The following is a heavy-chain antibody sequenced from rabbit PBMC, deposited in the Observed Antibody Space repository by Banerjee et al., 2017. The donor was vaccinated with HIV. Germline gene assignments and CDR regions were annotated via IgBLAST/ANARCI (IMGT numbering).Heavy chain of an antibody. CDR1: GFDFSSYY. CDR2: INTSSGST. V-gene: IGHV1S40*01. D-gene: IGHD4-1*01. J-gene: IGHJ4*01. Sequence: QSLEETGGGLVQPGGSLTLSCKASGFDFSSYYMSWVRQAPGKGLEWIGCINTSSGSTVYATWAKGRFTISRTSSTTVSLQMTSLTAADTATYFCARDLAGVIGWNFDLWGQGTLVTVS. CDR3: ARDLAGVIGWNFDL.